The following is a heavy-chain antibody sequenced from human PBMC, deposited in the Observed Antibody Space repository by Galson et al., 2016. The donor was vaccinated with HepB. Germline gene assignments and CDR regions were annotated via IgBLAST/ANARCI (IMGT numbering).Heavy chain of an antibody. D-gene: IGHD6-19*01. CDR1: GDSISSSTYY. Sequence: SETLSLTCAVSGDSISSSTYYWGWIRQPPGKDLEWIGTVFKTGSTYYNPSLKSRLTISVDTSKNQSSLNLTSVTAADTAIYYCVRRSGWLNGFDPWGQGTLVSVSS. CDR2: VFKTGST. J-gene: IGHJ5*02. V-gene: IGHV4-39*01. CDR3: VRRSGWLNGFDP.